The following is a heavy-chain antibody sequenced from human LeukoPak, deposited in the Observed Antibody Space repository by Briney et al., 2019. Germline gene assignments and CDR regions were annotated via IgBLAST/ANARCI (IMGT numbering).Heavy chain of an antibody. CDR2: IRYDGSNK. V-gene: IGHV3-30*02. CDR1: GFTFSSYG. D-gene: IGHD6-6*01. Sequence: GGSLRLSCAASGFTFSSYGMHWVRQAPGKGLEWVAFIRYDGSNKYYADSVKGRFTIPRDNSKNTLYLQMNSLRAEDTAVYYCAKVFVAARPNGGDYWGQGTLVTVSS. CDR3: AKVFVAARPNGGDY. J-gene: IGHJ4*02.